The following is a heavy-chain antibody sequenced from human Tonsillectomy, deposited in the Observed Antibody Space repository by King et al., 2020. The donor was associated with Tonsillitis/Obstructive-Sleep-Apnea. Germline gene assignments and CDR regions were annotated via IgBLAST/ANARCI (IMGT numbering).Heavy chain of an antibody. CDR2: ISSSSSTI. J-gene: IGHJ5*02. CDR1: GFTFSSYS. CDR3: ARELRFLEWLPRRYNWFDP. V-gene: IGHV3-48*02. Sequence: EVQLVESGGGLVQPGGSLRLSCAASGFTFSSYSMNWVRQAPGKGLEWVSYISSSSSTIYYADSVKGCFTISGDNAKNSLYLQMNSLGDEDTAVYYCARELRFLEWLPRRYNWFDPWGQGTLVTVSS. D-gene: IGHD3-3*01.